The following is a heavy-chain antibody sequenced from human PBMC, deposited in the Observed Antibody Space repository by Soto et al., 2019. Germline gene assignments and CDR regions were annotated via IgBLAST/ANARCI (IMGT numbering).Heavy chain of an antibody. J-gene: IGHJ6*02. V-gene: IGHV3-21*01. CDR3: ARERQQLAAYYYYGMDV. CDR2: ISSSSSYI. D-gene: IGHD6-13*01. Sequence: EVQLVESGGGLVKPGGSLRLSCAASGFTFSSYSMNWVRQAPGKGLEWVSSISSSSSYIYYADSVKCRFTISRDNAKNSLSLQMNSLRAEDTAVYYCARERQQLAAYYYYGMDVWGQGTTGTVSS. CDR1: GFTFSSYS.